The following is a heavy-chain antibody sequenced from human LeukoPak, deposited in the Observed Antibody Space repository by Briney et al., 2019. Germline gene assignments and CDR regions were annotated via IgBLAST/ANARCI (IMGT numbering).Heavy chain of an antibody. J-gene: IGHJ6*02. CDR2: IGTAGDT. CDR3: ARVLWGQYGMDV. Sequence: GGSLRLSCAASGFTFSSYDMHWVRQATGKGLEWVSAIGTAGDTYYPGSVKGRFTISRENAKNSLYLQMNSLRAGDTAVYYCARVLWGQYGMDVWGQGTTVTVSS. CDR1: GFTFSSYD. V-gene: IGHV3-13*01. D-gene: IGHD3-16*01.